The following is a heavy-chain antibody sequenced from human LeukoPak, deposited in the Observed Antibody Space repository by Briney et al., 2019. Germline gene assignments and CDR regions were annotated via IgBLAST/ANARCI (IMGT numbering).Heavy chain of an antibody. D-gene: IGHD3-22*01. CDR2: ISTTSSYI. Sequence: GGSLRLSCVASGFTFRSYSMNWVRQAPGKGLEWVSSISTTSSYIYYADSVKGRFTISRDNAKNSLYLQMNSLRAEDTAVYYCARDVTSMIVGGGFDFWGQGTLVTVSS. CDR3: ARDVTSMIVGGGFDF. CDR1: GFTFRSYS. J-gene: IGHJ4*02. V-gene: IGHV3-21*01.